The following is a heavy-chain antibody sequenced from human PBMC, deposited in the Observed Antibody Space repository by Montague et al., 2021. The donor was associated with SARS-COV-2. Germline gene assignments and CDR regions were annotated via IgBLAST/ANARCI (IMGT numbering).Heavy chain of an antibody. D-gene: IGHD3-16*02. CDR3: ARIVSVVVPSDVPQMYYFGMDV. V-gene: IGHV2-70*11. CDR2: IDWDNDK. CDR1: GFSLSTSAMS. J-gene: IGHJ6*02. Sequence: PALVKPTQTLTLTCSFSGFSLSTSAMSVTWIRQPPGKALEWLARIDWDNDKYYSTSLKARLTISKDTSKNQVVLTLTNVDPFDTATYYCARIVSVVVPSDVPQMYYFGMDVWGQGTTVIVSS.